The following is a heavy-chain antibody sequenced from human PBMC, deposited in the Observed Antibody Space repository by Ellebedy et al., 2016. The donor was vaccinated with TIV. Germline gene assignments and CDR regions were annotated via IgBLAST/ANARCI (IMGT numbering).Heavy chain of an antibody. J-gene: IGHJ5*02. D-gene: IGHD2-2*01. CDR3: ARTLFVVVPAAATNWFDP. Sequence: SETLSLXXTVSGGSVSSGDYYWSWIRQPPGKGLEWIGYIYYSGSTYYNPSLKSRVTISVDTSKNQFSLKLSSVTAADTAVYYCARTLFVVVPAAATNWFDPWGQGTLVTVSS. CDR1: GGSVSSGDYY. CDR2: IYYSGST. V-gene: IGHV4-30-4*01.